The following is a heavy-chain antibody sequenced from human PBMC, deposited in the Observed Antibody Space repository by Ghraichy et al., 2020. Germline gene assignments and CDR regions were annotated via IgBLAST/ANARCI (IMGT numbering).Heavy chain of an antibody. J-gene: IGHJ4*02. CDR2: VTPNSGGT. D-gene: IGHD1-26*01. CDR3: ARGEGSGSHDY. Sequence: GRRAPGQGREGMGWVTPNSGGTHYAQKFQGRVTMTRDTSISTAYMELSRLRSDDTAVYYCARGEGSGSHDYWGQGTLVTVSS. V-gene: IGHV1-2*02.